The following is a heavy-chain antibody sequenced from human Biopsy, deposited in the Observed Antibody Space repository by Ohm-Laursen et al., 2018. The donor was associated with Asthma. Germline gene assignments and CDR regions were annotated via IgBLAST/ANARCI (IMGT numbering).Heavy chain of an antibody. CDR1: GGTFNTYV. V-gene: IGHV1-69*01. Sequence: SSVKVSCKSLGGTFNTYVIGWVRPAPGQGLEWMGGINSVFGTTTYPQKFQDRVPITADDSTSTVYMELSSLRSEDTAVYYCARKAGSCISRTCYSLDFWGQGTLVTVSS. CDR2: INSVFGTT. D-gene: IGHD2-2*01. J-gene: IGHJ4*02. CDR3: ARKAGSCISRTCYSLDF.